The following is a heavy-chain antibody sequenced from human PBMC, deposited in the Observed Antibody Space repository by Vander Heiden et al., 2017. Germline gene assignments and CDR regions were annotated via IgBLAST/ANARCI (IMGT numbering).Heavy chain of an antibody. CDR1: GSTFTSYD. D-gene: IGHD3-16*01. Sequence: QLQLVQSGAAVKKPGASVNVPCKASGSTFTSYDINWVRQATGQGLEWMGWMNPNSGNTGYAQKFQGRVTMTRNTSISTAYMEQSSLRSEDTAVYYCARGRKLRLGELWLLRWGQGTMVTVSS. V-gene: IGHV1-8*01. CDR2: MNPNSGNT. CDR3: ARGRKLRLGELWLLR. J-gene: IGHJ3*01.